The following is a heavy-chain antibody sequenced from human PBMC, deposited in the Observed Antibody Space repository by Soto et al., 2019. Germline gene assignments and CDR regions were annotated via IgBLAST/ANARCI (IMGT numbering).Heavy chain of an antibody. CDR2: IYGGGGGET. J-gene: IGHJ6*04. Sequence: PGGSLRLSCAASGFTFRTYTMSWVRQAPGKGLEWVSGIYGGGGGETFYADSVRGRFTISRDTSINTLYLQMNSLRAEDTAVYYCARDDVLCDGGSCYGVPLDVWGKGTMVTVSS. CDR1: GFTFRTYT. D-gene: IGHD2-15*01. CDR3: ARDDVLCDGGSCYGVPLDV. V-gene: IGHV3-23*01.